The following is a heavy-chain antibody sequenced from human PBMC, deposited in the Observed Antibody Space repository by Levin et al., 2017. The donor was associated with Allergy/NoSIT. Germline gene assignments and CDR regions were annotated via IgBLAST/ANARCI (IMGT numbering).Heavy chain of an antibody. J-gene: IGHJ4*02. V-gene: IGHV4-4*02. Sequence: LSQTLSLTCAVSCASITSNNGWSWVRQPPGKGLEWIGEIYHGGSTNYNPSLKSRVTISTDESKNQFSLKMSSMTAADTAVYYCVRPHSEWGQGILVTVSS. CDR3: VRPHSE. CDR2: IYHGGST. CDR1: CASITSNNG.